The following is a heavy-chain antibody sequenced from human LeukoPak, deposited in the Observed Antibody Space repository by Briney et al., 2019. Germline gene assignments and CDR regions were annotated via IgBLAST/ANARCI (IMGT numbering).Heavy chain of an antibody. CDR2: ISSSSSYI. CDR1: GFTFSSYS. CDR3: ARFCSSTSCYGNYYYYMDV. V-gene: IGHV3-21*01. Sequence: GRSLRLSCAASGFTFSSYSMNWVRQAPGKGLEWVSSISSSSSYIYYADSVKGRFTISRDNAKNSLYLQMNSLRAEDTAVYYCARFCSSTSCYGNYYYYMDVWGKGTTVTVSS. J-gene: IGHJ6*03. D-gene: IGHD2-2*01.